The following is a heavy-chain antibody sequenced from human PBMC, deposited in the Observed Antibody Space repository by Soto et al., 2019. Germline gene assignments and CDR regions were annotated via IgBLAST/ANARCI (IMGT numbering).Heavy chain of an antibody. CDR1: GFTFSSYW. CDR3: VRACRTSDCKNFDS. CDR2: INGDGTST. Sequence: PGGSLRLSCAASGFTFSSYWIHWVRQAPGKGLEWVSRINGDGTSTSHADSVRGRFTISRDNARNSLFLQMNSLRAEDTAVYYCVRACRTSDCKNFDSWGRGSLVSVAS. J-gene: IGHJ4*02. V-gene: IGHV3-74*01. D-gene: IGHD2-21*02.